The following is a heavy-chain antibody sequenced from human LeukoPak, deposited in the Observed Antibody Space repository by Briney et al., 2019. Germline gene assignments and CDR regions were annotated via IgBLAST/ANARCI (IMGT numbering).Heavy chain of an antibody. Sequence: PSETLSLTCTVSGGSISSYYWSWIRQPPGKGLEWIEYIYYSGSTNYNPSLKSRVTISVDTSKNQFSLKLSSVTAADTAVYYCATTYYDFWSGYYPLEYWGQGTLVTVSS. CDR1: GGSISSYY. CDR2: IYYSGST. CDR3: ATTYYDFWSGYYPLEY. D-gene: IGHD3-3*01. J-gene: IGHJ4*02. V-gene: IGHV4-59*01.